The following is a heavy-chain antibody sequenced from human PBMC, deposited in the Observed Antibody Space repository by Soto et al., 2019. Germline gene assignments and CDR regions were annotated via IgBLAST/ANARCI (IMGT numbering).Heavy chain of an antibody. CDR3: SKFKYSTSVRYLQH. CDR2: IYPSDSGT. D-gene: IGHD6-6*01. V-gene: IGHV5-51*01. J-gene: IGHJ1*01. CDR1: GYSITTHW. Sequence: GDSLKISCQVSGYSITTHWIGWVRRVPVKGLEWVAVIYPSDSGTIYSPSFQGQVTISADKSISTAYLQWTSLKASDTAIYYCSKFKYSTSVRYLQHWGQGTQVTAPQ.